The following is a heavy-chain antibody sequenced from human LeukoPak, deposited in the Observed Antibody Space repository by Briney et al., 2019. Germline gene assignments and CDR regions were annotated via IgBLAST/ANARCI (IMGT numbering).Heavy chain of an antibody. V-gene: IGHV4-39*01. CDR3: ARQMNTVTADY. CDR1: GGSISSSSYF. CDR2: IFYSGST. J-gene: IGHJ4*02. D-gene: IGHD4-17*01. Sequence: SGTLSLTCTVSGGSISSSSYFWGWIRQPPGKGLEWIGSIFYSGSTHYNPSLNSRVTISIDTSKNQFSLRLSSVTAADTAVYYCARQMNTVTADYWGQGTLVTVSS.